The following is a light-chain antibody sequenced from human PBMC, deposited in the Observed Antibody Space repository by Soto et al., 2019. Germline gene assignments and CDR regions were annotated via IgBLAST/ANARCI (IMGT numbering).Light chain of an antibody. V-gene: IGKV1-27*01. CDR1: QGISNS. CDR2: AAS. CDR3: EKYNSAPLT. J-gene: IGKJ4*01. Sequence: DIQMTQSPSSLSASVGDRVTITCRASQGISNSLAWYQQKPGKVPKLLIYAASTLQSGVPSRFSCSGSGTDFTITISTTQPEDVATYYCEKYNSAPLTFGGGTKVEIK.